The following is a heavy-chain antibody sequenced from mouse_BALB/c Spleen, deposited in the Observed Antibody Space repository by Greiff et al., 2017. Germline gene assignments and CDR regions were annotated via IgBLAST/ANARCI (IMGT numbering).Heavy chain of an antibody. V-gene: IGHV2-9*02. J-gene: IGHJ3*01. Sequence: QVQLQQSGPGLVAPSQSLSITCTVSGFSLTSYGVHWVRQPPGKGLEWLGVIWAGGSTNYNSALMSRLSISKDNSKSQVFLKMNSLQTDDTAMYYCARNYYGSSYVWFAYWGQGTLVTVSA. CDR2: IWAGGST. CDR1: GFSLTSYG. D-gene: IGHD1-1*01. CDR3: ARNYYGSSYVWFAY.